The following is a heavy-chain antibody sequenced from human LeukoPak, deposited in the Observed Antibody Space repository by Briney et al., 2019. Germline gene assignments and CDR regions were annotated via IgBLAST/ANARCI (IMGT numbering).Heavy chain of an antibody. J-gene: IGHJ4*02. CDR2: INTDGSIT. V-gene: IGHV3-23*01. D-gene: IGHD5-12*01. CDR3: AKPRKGGYDQEFDY. CDR1: GFTFSSYA. Sequence: PGGSLRLSCAASGFTFSSYAMSWVRQAPGKGLVWVSRINTDGSITNYADSVKGRFSISRDNSKNTLYLQMNSLRAEDTAVYYCAKPRKGGYDQEFDYWGQGTLVTVSS.